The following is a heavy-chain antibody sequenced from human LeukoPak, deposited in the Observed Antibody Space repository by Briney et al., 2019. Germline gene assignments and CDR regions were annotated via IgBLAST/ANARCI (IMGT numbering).Heavy chain of an antibody. CDR1: GFTFSSYG. V-gene: IGHV3-33*08. CDR2: WHFASNK. CDR3: ARDLCSTTSCFDY. D-gene: IGHD2-2*01. J-gene: IGHJ4*02. Sequence: PGGSLRLSCVASGFTFSSYGMHWVRQAPGKGLEWVAWHFASNKYYAESVRGRFTMSRDNSKSTLYLQMDSLRVEDTAVYYCARDLCSTTSCFDYWGQGTLVSVSS.